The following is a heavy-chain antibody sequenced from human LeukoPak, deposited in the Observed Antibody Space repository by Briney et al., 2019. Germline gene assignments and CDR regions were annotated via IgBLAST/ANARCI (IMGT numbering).Heavy chain of an antibody. J-gene: IGHJ3*02. Sequence: GGSLRLSCAASGFTFSSYAMTWVRQAPGRGLEWVSAISGSGGSTYYADSVKGRFTISRDNSKNTLYLQMNSLRAEDTAVYYCAKGMVRGVMGAFDIWGQGTMVTVSS. CDR1: GFTFSSYA. V-gene: IGHV3-23*01. CDR3: AKGMVRGVMGAFDI. D-gene: IGHD3-10*01. CDR2: ISGSGGST.